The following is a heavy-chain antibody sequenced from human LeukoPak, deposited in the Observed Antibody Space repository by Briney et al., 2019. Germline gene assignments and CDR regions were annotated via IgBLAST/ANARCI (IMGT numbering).Heavy chain of an antibody. V-gene: IGHV4-34*01. CDR3: ARQKPVAATTHFDN. J-gene: IGHJ4*02. CDR2: INQSGST. CDR1: GGSFSGYY. D-gene: IGHD6-19*01. Sequence: PSETLSLTCAVYGGSFSGYYWSWIRQPPGQGLEWIGEINQSGSTNYNPSLKSRVTISVDTSKNQFSLKLSSVTAADTAVYYCARQKPVAATTHFDNWGQGILVTVSS.